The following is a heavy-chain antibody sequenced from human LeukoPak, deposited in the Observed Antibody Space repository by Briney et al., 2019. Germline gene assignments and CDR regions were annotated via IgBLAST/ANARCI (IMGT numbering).Heavy chain of an antibody. Sequence: ASVKVSCKASGNTFSSYAMHWVRQAPGQRLEWMGWINGGNGKTKYSEKFQGRVTITRDTSATTAYMELSSLRSDDTAVYYCARVSVFGVVIDAFDIWGQGTMVTVSS. V-gene: IGHV1-3*01. D-gene: IGHD3-3*01. CDR2: INGGNGKT. CDR3: ARVSVFGVVIDAFDI. J-gene: IGHJ3*02. CDR1: GNTFSSYA.